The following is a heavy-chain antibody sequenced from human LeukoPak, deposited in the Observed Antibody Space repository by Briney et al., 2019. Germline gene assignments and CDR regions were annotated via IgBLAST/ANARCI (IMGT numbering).Heavy chain of an antibody. Sequence: PSETLSLTCTVSGGSISSYYWSWIRQPAAKGLEWIGRIYTSGSTNYNPSLKSRVTMSVDTSKNQFSLKLSSVTAADTAVYYCARDGVDTAMVSAFDYWGQGTLVTVSS. CDR1: GGSISSYY. D-gene: IGHD5-18*01. J-gene: IGHJ4*02. V-gene: IGHV4-4*07. CDR3: ARDGVDTAMVSAFDY. CDR2: IYTSGST.